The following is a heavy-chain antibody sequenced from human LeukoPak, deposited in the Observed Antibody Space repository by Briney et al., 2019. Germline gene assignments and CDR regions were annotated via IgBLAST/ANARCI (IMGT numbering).Heavy chain of an antibody. CDR1: GGTFSSYA. CDR3: ARDTLSYSSGWYVKDWFDP. CDR2: IIPIFGTA. V-gene: IGHV1-69*01. Sequence: ASVKVSCKASGGTFSSYAISWVRQAPGQGFEWMGGIIPIFGTANYAQKFQGRVTITADESTSTAYMELSSLRSEDTAVYYCARDTLSYSSGWYVKDWFDPWGQGTLVTVSS. D-gene: IGHD6-19*01. J-gene: IGHJ5*02.